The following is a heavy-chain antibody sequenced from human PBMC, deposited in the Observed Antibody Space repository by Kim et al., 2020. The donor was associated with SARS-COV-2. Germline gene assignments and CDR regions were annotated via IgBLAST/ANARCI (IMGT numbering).Heavy chain of an antibody. J-gene: IGHJ1*01. D-gene: IGHD2-21*02. V-gene: IGHV1-2*02. CDR2: INPNSGGT. Sequence: ASVKVSCKASGYTFTGYYMHWVRQAPGQGLEWMGWINPNSGGTNYAQKFQGRVTMTGDTSISTAYMELSRLRSDDTAVYYCARVRVLAVTTGYFQHWGQGTLVTVSS. CDR1: GYTFTGYY. CDR3: ARVRVLAVTTGYFQH.